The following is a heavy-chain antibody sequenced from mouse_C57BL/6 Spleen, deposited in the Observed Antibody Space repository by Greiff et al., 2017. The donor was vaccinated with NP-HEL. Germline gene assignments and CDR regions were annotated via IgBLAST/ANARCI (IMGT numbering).Heavy chain of an antibody. D-gene: IGHD2-5*01. Sequence: QVQLQQPGAELVRPGSSVKLSCKASGYTFTSYWMDWVKQRPGQGLEWIGNIYPSDSETHYNQKFKDKATLTVDKSSSTAYMQLSSLTSEDSAVYYCARGYSNYDRCAYWGQGTLVTVSA. J-gene: IGHJ3*01. CDR1: GYTFTSYW. CDR3: ARGYSNYDRCAY. CDR2: IYPSDSET. V-gene: IGHV1-61*01.